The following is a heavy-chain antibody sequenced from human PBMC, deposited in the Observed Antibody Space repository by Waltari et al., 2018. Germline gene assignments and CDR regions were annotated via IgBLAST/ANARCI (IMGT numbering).Heavy chain of an antibody. CDR2: INSDGSTT. D-gene: IGHD6-19*01. J-gene: IGHJ4*02. CDR1: GFTFTSYW. Sequence: EVQLVESGGGLVQPGGSLRLSCAASGFTFTSYWMHWSRQVPGKGLVWVSRINSDGSTTTYADSVKGRLTISRDNAKNTLYLQMNSLRAEDTAVYYCARAVAGFYFDNWGQGALVTVSS. V-gene: IGHV3-74*01. CDR3: ARAVAGFYFDN.